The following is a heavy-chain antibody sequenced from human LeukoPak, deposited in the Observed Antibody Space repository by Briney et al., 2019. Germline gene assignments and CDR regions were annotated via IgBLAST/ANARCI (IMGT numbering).Heavy chain of an antibody. CDR1: GGSISSGDYY. V-gene: IGHV4-30-4*08. J-gene: IGHJ5*02. D-gene: IGHD3-10*01. Sequence: SQTLSLTCTVSGGSISSGDYYWSWIRQPPGKGLEWIGYIYYSGSTYYNPSLKSRVTISVDTSKNQFSLKLSSVTAADTAVYYCARFKTFWFGGLRFDPWGQGTPVTVSS. CDR3: ARFKTFWFGGLRFDP. CDR2: IYYSGST.